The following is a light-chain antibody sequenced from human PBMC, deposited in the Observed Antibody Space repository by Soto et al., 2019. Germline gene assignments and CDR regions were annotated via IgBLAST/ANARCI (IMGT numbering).Light chain of an antibody. V-gene: IGKV3-15*01. Sequence: EMVMTQSPVTLSVSPGERVTLSCTASQSVTSNLAWYQHKPGQAPRLLIYAASTGATGLPARFSGSGSGTEFTLTINSLQSEDFVIYYCQQYNNWPVTFGGGTKVEIK. CDR1: QSVTSN. CDR2: AAS. J-gene: IGKJ4*01. CDR3: QQYNNWPVT.